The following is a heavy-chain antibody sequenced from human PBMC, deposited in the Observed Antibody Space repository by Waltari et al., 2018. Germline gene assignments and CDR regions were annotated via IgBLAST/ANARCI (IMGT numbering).Heavy chain of an antibody. Sequence: QVQLQESGPGLVKPSETLSLTCTVSGGSISSYYWSWIRQPAGKGLEWIGRIYTSGSTNYNPSLKSRVTMSVDTSKNQFSLKLSSVTAADTAVYYCAREISPGYCSGGSCSPFDPWGQGTLVTVSS. CDR2: IYTSGST. CDR3: AREISPGYCSGGSCSPFDP. J-gene: IGHJ5*02. CDR1: GGSISSYY. D-gene: IGHD2-15*01. V-gene: IGHV4-4*07.